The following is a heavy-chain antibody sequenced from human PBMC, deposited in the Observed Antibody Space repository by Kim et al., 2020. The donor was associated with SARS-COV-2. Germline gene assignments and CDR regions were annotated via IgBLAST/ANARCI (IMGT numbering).Heavy chain of an antibody. D-gene: IGHD3-22*01. CDR1: GFTFDDYA. CDR3: AKDLPHDSSGYYIIAPVFDI. V-gene: IGHV3-9*01. J-gene: IGHJ3*02. Sequence: GGSLRLSCAASGFTFDDYAMHWVRQAPGKGLEWVSGISWNSGSIGYADSVKGRFTISRDNAKNSLYLQMNSLRAEDTALYYCAKDLPHDSSGYYIIAPVFDIWGQGTMVTVSS. CDR2: ISWNSGSI.